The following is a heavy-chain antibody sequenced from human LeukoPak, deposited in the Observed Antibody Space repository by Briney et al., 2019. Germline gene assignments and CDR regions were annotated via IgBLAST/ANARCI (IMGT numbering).Heavy chain of an antibody. V-gene: IGHV4-34*01. Sequence: PSETLSLTCAVYGGSFSGYYWSWISQPPGKGLEWIGEINHSGSTNYNPSLESRVTISVDTSKNQFSLKLSSVTAADTAVYYCARGVYYGSGSYLYYYYYMDVWGKGTTVTVFS. CDR3: ARGVYYGSGSYLYYYYYMDV. J-gene: IGHJ6*03. D-gene: IGHD3-10*01. CDR2: INHSGST. CDR1: GGSFSGYY.